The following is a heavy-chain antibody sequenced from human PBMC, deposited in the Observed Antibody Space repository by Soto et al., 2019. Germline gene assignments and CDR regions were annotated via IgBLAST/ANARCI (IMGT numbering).Heavy chain of an antibody. CDR3: ARAIVVVVAATENYYYYYGMDV. Sequence: QVQLVQSGAEVKKPGASVKVSCKASGYTFTGYYMHWVRQAPGQGLEWMGWINPNSGGTNYAQKFQGSVTMTRDTSISTAYMELTRLRSVDPAVYSCARAIVVVVAATENYYYYYGMDVWDHGTTVTVSS. V-gene: IGHV1-2*04. J-gene: IGHJ6*02. CDR1: GYTFTGYY. D-gene: IGHD2-15*01. CDR2: INPNSGGT.